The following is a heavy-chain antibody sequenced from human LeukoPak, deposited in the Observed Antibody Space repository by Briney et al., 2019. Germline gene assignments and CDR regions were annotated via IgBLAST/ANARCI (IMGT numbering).Heavy chain of an antibody. J-gene: IGHJ4*02. V-gene: IGHV3-23*01. CDR2: VTSSADNT. CDR1: GSTFRSYA. Sequence: GGSLRLSCAASGSTFRSYAMNWVRQAPGKGLEWVSGVTSSADNTYYAGSVKGRFTISRDNSKNTVYLQMDGLRAEDTAIYYCAKVSRDVGPSDHWGQGTLVTVSS. CDR3: AKVSRDVGPSDH. D-gene: IGHD1-26*01.